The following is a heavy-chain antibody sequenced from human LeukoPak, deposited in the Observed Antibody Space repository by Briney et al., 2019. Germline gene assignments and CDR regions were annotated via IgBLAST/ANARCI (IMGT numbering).Heavy chain of an antibody. J-gene: IGHJ4*02. V-gene: IGHV3-30*02. CDR2: IRYDGTKK. CDR3: AKPLAGGAVAGPFDY. CDR1: GLTFSSYG. D-gene: IGHD6-19*01. Sequence: PGGSLRLSCAAPGLTFSSYGMDSVRQTPGKGQEWVAFIRYDGTKKRYAHPLKGQFTISRDNSKNTLYLQMNSLRAEDTAVYYCAKPLAGGAVAGPFDYWGQGSLVTVSS.